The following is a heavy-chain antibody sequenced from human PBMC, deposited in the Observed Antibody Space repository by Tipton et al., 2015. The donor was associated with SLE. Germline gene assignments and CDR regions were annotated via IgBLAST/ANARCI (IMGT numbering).Heavy chain of an antibody. CDR1: GDSISSSSYY. J-gene: IGHJ6*02. CDR3: ARAQEDIVVVPAAPSGYYGMDV. CDR2: IYYSGST. D-gene: IGHD2-2*01. Sequence: LRLSCTVSGDSISSSSYYWGWIRQPPGKGLEWIGSIYYSGSTYYNPSLKSRVTISVDASKNQFSLKLSSVTAADTAVYYCARAQEDIVVVPAAPSGYYGMDVWGQGTTVTVSS. V-gene: IGHV4-39*07.